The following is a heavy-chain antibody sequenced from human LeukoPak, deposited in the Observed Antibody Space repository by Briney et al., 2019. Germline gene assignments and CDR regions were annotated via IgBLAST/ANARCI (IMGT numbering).Heavy chain of an antibody. J-gene: IGHJ4*02. D-gene: IGHD1-7*01. CDR1: GFTFDDYA. Sequence: GGSLRLSCAASGFTFDDYAMHWVRQAPGKGLEWVSGISWNSGSIGYADSVKGRFTISRDNAKNSLYLQMNSLRAEDMALYHCAKGSTGTTVDYWGQGTLVTVSS. CDR2: ISWNSGSI. CDR3: AKGSTGTTVDY. V-gene: IGHV3-9*03.